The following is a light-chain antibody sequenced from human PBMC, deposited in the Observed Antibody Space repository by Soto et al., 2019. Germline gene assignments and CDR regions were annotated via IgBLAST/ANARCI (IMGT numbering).Light chain of an antibody. J-gene: IGKJ1*01. CDR1: QSVSSSH. CDR3: QQYGGSRWT. V-gene: IGKV3-20*01. CDR2: GAS. Sequence: EIVLTQSPGTLSLSPGERATLSCRASQSVSSSHLAWYQQKPGQAPRLLVYGASSRAAGIPGRFSGSGSGTDFTLTISRLVPEDFAVYYCQQYGGSRWTFGEGTKVAIK.